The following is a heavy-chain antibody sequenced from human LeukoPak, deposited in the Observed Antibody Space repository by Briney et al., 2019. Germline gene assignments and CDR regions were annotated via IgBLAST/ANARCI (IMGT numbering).Heavy chain of an antibody. CDR3: ARGTTGDY. J-gene: IGHJ4*02. D-gene: IGHD1-1*01. V-gene: IGHV1-46*01. Sequence: ASVKVSCKASGYTFTSYYIDWVRQAPAQGLEWMGVINPSGGSTRYAQKFQGRVTMTGDPSTRTVYMELSGLASDDTAVYYCARGTTGDYWGQGTPVTVSS. CDR1: GYTFTSYY. CDR2: INPSGGST.